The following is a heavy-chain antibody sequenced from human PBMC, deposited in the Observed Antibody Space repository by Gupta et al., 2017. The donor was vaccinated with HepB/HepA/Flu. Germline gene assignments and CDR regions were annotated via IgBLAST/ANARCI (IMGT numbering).Heavy chain of an antibody. CDR1: GFTVSSKE. CDR2: IYSGGST. J-gene: IGHJ6*03. Sequence: EVRLVESGGGFIQPGESLRLSCAASGFTVSSKELHWVRQAPGKGLQWVSVIYSGGSTYYAASVKGRFTISRDNSKNTLYLQMNSLRAEDTAVYYCARLPHVRDGYYYMDVWGKGTTVTVSS. V-gene: IGHV3-53*01. CDR3: ARLPHVRDGYYYMDV. D-gene: IGHD2-21*02.